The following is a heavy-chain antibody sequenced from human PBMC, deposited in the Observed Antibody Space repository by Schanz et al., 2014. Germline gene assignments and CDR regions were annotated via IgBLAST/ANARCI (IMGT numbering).Heavy chain of an antibody. CDR1: GGSSSDCY. CDR2: SVYSGAT. V-gene: IGHV4-34*12. D-gene: IGHD3-10*01. J-gene: IGHJ6*02. CDR3: ATAKRYHYALGTYRGNYYATDV. Sequence: QVQLQQWGAGLLKASETLSLTCAVYGGSSSDCYWSWIRQPPGKGLEYIGTSVYSGATHYNPSLLSRVPISVATSKNQFSRRLTSVPAADTALYYCATAKRYHYALGTYRGNYYATDVWGQGTAVAVSS.